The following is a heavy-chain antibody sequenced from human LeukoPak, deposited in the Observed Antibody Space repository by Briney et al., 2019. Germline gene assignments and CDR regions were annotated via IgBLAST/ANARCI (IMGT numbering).Heavy chain of an antibody. CDR1: GYTFSTYY. D-gene: IGHD1-26*01. V-gene: IGHV1-46*01. Sequence: ASVKVSCRASGYTFSTYYMHWVRQAPGQGLEWMGVINPSGGRTTYAQKFQGRVTMTSDTSTSTVYMKLSSLRSEDTAVYYCSRELGGSYFDYWGQGTLVTVSS. J-gene: IGHJ4*02. CDR3: SRELGGSYFDY. CDR2: INPSGGRT.